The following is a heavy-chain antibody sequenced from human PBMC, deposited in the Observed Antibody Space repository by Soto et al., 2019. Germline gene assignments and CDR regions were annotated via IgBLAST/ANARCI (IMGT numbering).Heavy chain of an antibody. V-gene: IGHV4-30-4*08. J-gene: IGHJ4*02. D-gene: IGHD2-2*01. CDR3: VRYCSTTKCPFDY. Sequence: SETLSLTCTVSGGSIKTSSYFWGWIRQPPGKGLEWIGYIYYSGNTYFNPSLKSRVTLSVDTSKNQFSLNLSSVTAADTAVYYCVRYCSTTKCPFDYWGQGTLVTVSS. CDR2: IYYSGNT. CDR1: GGSIKTSSYF.